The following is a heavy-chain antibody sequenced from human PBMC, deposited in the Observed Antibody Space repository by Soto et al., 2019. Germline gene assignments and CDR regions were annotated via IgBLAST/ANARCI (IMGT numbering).Heavy chain of an antibody. J-gene: IGHJ4*02. V-gene: IGHV3-7*01. CDR2: IRQYGDET. Sequence: EVQLVESGGGLVLPGGSLRLSCVGSAFSLKTYWMAWVRQAPGKGLECVANIRQYGDETFYVYSVKGRFTISRDNANNSVYLQMDNLRAEDTGVYYCATGGSGTYYLGPLDYWGQGIMVIVSS. CDR3: ATGGSGTYYLGPLDY. D-gene: IGHD3-10*01. CDR1: AFSLKTYW.